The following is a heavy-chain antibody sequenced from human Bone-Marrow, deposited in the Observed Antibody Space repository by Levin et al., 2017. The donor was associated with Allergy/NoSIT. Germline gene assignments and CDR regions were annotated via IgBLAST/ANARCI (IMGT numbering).Heavy chain of an antibody. V-gene: IGHV3-11*01. Sequence: PGGSLRLSCEASGFIFSYFYMAWIRQAPGKGLEWLSYINGDGSTIYYADSVKGRFSVSRDNAKNSLELHMNSLRVEDTAVYYCARDIQRDYFDYWGQGTPVTVSS. D-gene: IGHD5-24*01. CDR3: ARDIQRDYFDY. CDR2: INGDGSTI. CDR1: GFIFSYFY. J-gene: IGHJ4*02.